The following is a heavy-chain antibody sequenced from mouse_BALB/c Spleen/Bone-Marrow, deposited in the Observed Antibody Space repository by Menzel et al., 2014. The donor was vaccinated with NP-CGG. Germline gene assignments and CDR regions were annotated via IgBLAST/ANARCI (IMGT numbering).Heavy chain of an antibody. CDR3: ARPVYRYDPPAY. J-gene: IGHJ2*01. CDR1: GFDFSRYW. V-gene: IGHV4-1*02. D-gene: IGHD2-14*01. CDR2: INPDSSTI. Sequence: DVQLVESGGGLVQPGGSLKLSCAASGFDFSRYWMSWVRQAPGKGLEWIGEINPDSSTINYTPSLKDKFIISRDNAKNPLYLQMSKVRSEDTALDNCARPVYRYDPPAYWGQGTTLTVSS.